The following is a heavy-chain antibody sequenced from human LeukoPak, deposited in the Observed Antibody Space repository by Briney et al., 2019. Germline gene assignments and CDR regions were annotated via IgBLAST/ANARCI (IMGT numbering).Heavy chain of an antibody. V-gene: IGHV5-51*01. D-gene: IGHD2-21*01. CDR1: GYSFTSYW. J-gene: IGHJ3*02. CDR3: ARTAPYCGGDCYWADAFDI. CDR2: IYPGDSDT. Sequence: GESLKISCKGSGYSFTSYWIGWVRQVPGKGLEWMGIIYPGDSDTRYSPSFQGQVTISADKSISTAYLQWSSLKASDTAMYYCARTAPYCGGDCYWADAFDIWGQGTMVTVSS.